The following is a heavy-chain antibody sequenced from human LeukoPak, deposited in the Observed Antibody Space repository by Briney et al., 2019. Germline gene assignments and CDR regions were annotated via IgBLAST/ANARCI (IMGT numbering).Heavy chain of an antibody. D-gene: IGHD3-22*01. Sequence: ASVKVSCKASGYTFTSYYMHWVRQAPGQGLEWMGIINPSGGSTSYAQKFQGRVTMTRDTSTSTVYMELSSLRSDDTAVYYCARVLPRSYDSSGYYFDYWGQGTLVTVSS. CDR2: INPSGGST. CDR3: ARVLPRSYDSSGYYFDY. V-gene: IGHV1-46*01. CDR1: GYTFTSYY. J-gene: IGHJ4*02.